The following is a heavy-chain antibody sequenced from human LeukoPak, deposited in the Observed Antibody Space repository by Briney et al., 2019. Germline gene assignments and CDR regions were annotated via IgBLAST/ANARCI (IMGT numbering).Heavy chain of an antibody. CDR2: ISYDGSNK. D-gene: IGHD5-18*01. V-gene: IGHV3-30-3*01. CDR3: ARDILSYSYGPWGYYYYGMDV. Sequence: PGGSLRLSCAASGFTFSSYAMHWVRQAPGKGLEWVAVISYDGSNKYYADSVKGRFTISRDNSKNTLYLQMNSLRAEDTAVYYCARDILSYSYGPWGYYYYGMDVWGQGTTVTVSS. J-gene: IGHJ6*02. CDR1: GFTFSSYA.